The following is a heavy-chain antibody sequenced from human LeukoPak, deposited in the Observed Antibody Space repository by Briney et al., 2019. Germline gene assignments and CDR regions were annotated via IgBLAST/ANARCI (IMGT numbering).Heavy chain of an antibody. V-gene: IGHV5-51*01. CDR3: ARSVSGSYPTFDY. D-gene: IGHD1-26*01. Sequence: GESLKISCMGSGYSFTSYWIGWVRQMLGKGLEWMAIIYPGVSDTRYSPSFQGQVTISADKSISTAYLQWSSLKASDTAMYYCARSVSGSYPTFDYWGQGTLVTVSS. J-gene: IGHJ4*02. CDR2: IYPGVSDT. CDR1: GYSFTSYW.